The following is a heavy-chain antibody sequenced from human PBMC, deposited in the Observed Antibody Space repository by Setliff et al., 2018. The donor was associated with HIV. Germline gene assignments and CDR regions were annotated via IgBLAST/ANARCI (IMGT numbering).Heavy chain of an antibody. J-gene: IGHJ4*02. CDR2: IGTGGDT. CDR3: ARDRGYDLDYFDY. D-gene: IGHD5-12*01. CDR1: GFIFSNHD. Sequence: GGSLRLSCEASGFIFSNHDYHWVRQAAAKGLEWVAAIGTGGDTYYVDSVKGRFTISRENASNALYLHMNRLRAEDTAVYYCARDRGYDLDYFDYWGQGTLVTVSS. V-gene: IGHV3-13*01.